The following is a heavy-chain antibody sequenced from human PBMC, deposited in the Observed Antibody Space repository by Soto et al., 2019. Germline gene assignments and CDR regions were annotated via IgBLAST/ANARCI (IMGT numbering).Heavy chain of an antibody. CDR1: GFTFSDYY. D-gene: IGHD2-2*01. CDR3: ARGLVGRGRSALDI. CDR2: ISNSGSDI. J-gene: IGHJ3*02. Sequence: QVQLVESGGGLVKPAGSLRLSCADSGFTFSDYYMSWIRQAPGKGLEWVSYISNSGSDIYYADSVKGRFTVSRDNAKNSLYLQMNSLRVEDTAVYYCARGLVGRGRSALDIWGQGTVVTVSS. V-gene: IGHV3-11*01.